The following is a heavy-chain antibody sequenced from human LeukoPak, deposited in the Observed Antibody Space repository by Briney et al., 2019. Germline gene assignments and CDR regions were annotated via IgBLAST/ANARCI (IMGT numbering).Heavy chain of an antibody. CDR1: GYTFTSYD. V-gene: IGHV1-8*03. J-gene: IGHJ4*02. CDR2: MNPNSGNT. CDR3: ARSGGGRGGYTVDY. D-gene: IGHD1-26*01. Sequence: GASVKVSCKASGYTFTSYDINWVRQATGQGLEWMGWMNPNSGNTGYAQKFQGRVTITRNTSISTAYMELSSLRSEDTAVYYCARSGGGRGGYTVDYWGQGTLVTVSS.